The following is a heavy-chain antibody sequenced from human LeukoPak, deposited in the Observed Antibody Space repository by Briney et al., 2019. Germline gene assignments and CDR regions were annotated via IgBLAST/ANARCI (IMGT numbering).Heavy chain of an antibody. CDR3: TRSRSYYYDSSAKGSFYFDY. J-gene: IGHJ4*02. D-gene: IGHD3-22*01. V-gene: IGHV3-49*03. CDR1: GFTFGDYA. Sequence: PGGSLRLSCTASGFTFGDYAMSWFRQAPGKGLEWVGFIRSKAYGGTNEYAASVKGRFTISRDDSKSIAYLQMNGLKTEDTAVYYCTRSRSYYYDSSAKGSFYFDYWGQGTLVTVSS. CDR2: IRSKAYGGTN.